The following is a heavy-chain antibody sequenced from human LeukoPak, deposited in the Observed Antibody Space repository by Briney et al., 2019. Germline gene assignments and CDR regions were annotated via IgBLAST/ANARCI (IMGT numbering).Heavy chain of an antibody. J-gene: IGHJ5*02. CDR1: GYTFTSYG. Sequence: ASVKVSCKASGYTFTSYGINWVRQATGPGLEWMGWMNPNSGNTGYAQKFQGRVTMTRNTSISTAYMELSSPGSEATAVYYCARARTIGWFGEQFDPWGQGTLVTVSS. CDR3: ARARTIGWFGEQFDP. CDR2: MNPNSGNT. V-gene: IGHV1-8*02. D-gene: IGHD3-10*01.